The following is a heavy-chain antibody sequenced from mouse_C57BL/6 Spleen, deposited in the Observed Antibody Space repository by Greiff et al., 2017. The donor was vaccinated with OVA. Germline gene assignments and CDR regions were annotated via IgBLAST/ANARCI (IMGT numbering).Heavy chain of an antibody. CDR1: GYSFTDYN. D-gene: IGHD1-1*01. CDR3: ARVYGSSLYYFDY. CDR2: INPNYGTN. Sequence: EVQLQQSGPELVKPGASVKISCKASGYSFTDYNMNWVKQSNGKSLEWIGVINPNYGTNSYNQKFKGKATLTVDQSSSTAYMQLNRLTSEDSAVYYCARVYGSSLYYFDYWGQGTTLTVSS. V-gene: IGHV1-39*01. J-gene: IGHJ2*01.